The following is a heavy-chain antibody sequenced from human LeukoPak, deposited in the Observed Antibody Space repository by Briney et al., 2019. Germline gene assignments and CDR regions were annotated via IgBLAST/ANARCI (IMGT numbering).Heavy chain of an antibody. CDR2: IWYDGSNK. Sequence: HPGRSLRLFCAAWGFTFSSYGMHWVRQAPGRGVEWVAVIWYDGSNKYYADSVKGRFTISRDNSKNTLYLQMHSLRAEDTAVYYCARDGGFFDWYFDYWGQGTLVTVSS. CDR1: GFTFSSYG. J-gene: IGHJ4*02. D-gene: IGHD3-9*01. CDR3: ARDGGFFDWYFDY. V-gene: IGHV3-33*01.